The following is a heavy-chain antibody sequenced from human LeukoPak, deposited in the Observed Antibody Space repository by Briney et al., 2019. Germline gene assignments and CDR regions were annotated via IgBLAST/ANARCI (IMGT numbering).Heavy chain of an antibody. CDR3: ASTGYDFWSGYYETGVSTTGFDY. CDR1: GYTFTSYG. D-gene: IGHD3-3*01. Sequence: GASVKVSCKASGYTFTSYGISWVRQAPGQGLEWMGWISAYNGNTNYAQKLQGRVTMTTDTSTSTAYMELRSLRSDDTAVYYCASTGYDFWSGYYETGVSTTGFDYWGQGTLVTVSS. CDR2: ISAYNGNT. J-gene: IGHJ4*02. V-gene: IGHV1-18*01.